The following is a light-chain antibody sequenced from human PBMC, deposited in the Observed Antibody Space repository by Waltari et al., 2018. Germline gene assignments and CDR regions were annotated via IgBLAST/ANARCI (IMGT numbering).Light chain of an antibody. J-gene: IGLJ3*02. CDR3: ASYTSSSTWV. Sequence: QSALTQPASVSGSPGQSTTISCTGTSSDVGGYHYVCWYQHHPGKAPKLMIYDVSYRPSGVSNRFSGSKSGNTASLTISGLQAEDEADYYCASYTSSSTWVFGGETKLTVL. CDR1: SSDVGGYHY. CDR2: DVS. V-gene: IGLV2-14*03.